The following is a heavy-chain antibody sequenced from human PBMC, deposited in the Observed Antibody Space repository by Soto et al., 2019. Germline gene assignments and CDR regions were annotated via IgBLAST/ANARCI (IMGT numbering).Heavy chain of an antibody. D-gene: IGHD4-17*01. J-gene: IGHJ4*02. CDR2: ISGSGGST. Sequence: EVQLLESGGGLVQPGGSLRLSCAASGFTFSSYAMSWVRQAPGKGLECVSAISGSGGSTYYADSVKGRFTISRDNSKNTLYLQMNSLRAEDTAVYYCARGDRTVTTSFYYFDYWGQGTLVTVSS. CDR1: GFTFSSYA. CDR3: ARGDRTVTTSFYYFDY. V-gene: IGHV3-23*01.